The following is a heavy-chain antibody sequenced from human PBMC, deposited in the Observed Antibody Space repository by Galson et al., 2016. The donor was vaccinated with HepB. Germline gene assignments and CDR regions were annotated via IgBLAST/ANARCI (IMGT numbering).Heavy chain of an antibody. J-gene: IGHJ4*02. V-gene: IGHV1-46*01. D-gene: IGHD3-22*01. Sequence: SVKVSCKASGYTFTRYYIHWVRQAPGQGLEWMGIIHPTGGSTKDAPKFQGRVTMTRDTSTSTVYMELSSLRSEDTAVYFCARGGYYDSSGSLRYWGQGTLVTVSS. CDR1: GYTFTRYY. CDR3: ARGGYYDSSGSLRY. CDR2: IHPTGGST.